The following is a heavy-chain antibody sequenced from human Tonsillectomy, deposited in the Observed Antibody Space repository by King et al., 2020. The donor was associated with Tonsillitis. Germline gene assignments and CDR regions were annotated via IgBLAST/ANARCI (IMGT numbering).Heavy chain of an antibody. CDR3: ATSSGWYRLDN. CDR1: GGSVSSVNW. D-gene: IGHD6-19*01. Sequence: QLQESGPGLVEPSGTLSLTCAVSGGSVSSVNWCSWVRQPPGKGLEWIGEIHHSGSTNCNPSFNSRVTMSVDKSKNQVTLKLSSVTAADTAVYYCATSSGWYRLDNWGQGTLVTVSS. V-gene: IGHV4-4*02. CDR2: IHHSGST. J-gene: IGHJ4*02.